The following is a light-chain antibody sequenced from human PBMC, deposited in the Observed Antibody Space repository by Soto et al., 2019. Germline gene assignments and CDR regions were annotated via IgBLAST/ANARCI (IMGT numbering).Light chain of an antibody. J-gene: IGKJ3*01. CDR1: QTISSSF. Sequence: EIVLTQSPGTLSLSPGERATLSCRASQTISSSFLAWYQQKPGQAPRLLIYRASRRAPGIPDRFSGSGSWTDLTLTISRLEPEDFAVYYCHQFGSSPLDTFGPGTKVEIK. V-gene: IGKV3-20*01. CDR2: RAS. CDR3: HQFGSSPLDT.